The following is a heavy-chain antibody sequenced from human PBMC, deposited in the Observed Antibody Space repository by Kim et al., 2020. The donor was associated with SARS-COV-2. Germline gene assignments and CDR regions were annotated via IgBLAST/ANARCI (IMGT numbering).Heavy chain of an antibody. CDR3: ARDLGRIVVPTPPYDFWSGYYYYYGMDV. V-gene: IGHV3-21*01. J-gene: IGHJ6*02. CDR1: GFTFSSYS. D-gene: IGHD3-3*01. Sequence: GGSLRLSCAASGFTFSSYSMNWVRQAPGKGLEWVSSISSSSYIYYADSVKGRFTISRDNAKNSLYLQMNSLRAEDTAVYYCARDLGRIVVPTPPYDFWSGYYYYYGMDVWGQGTTVTVSS. CDR2: ISSSSYI.